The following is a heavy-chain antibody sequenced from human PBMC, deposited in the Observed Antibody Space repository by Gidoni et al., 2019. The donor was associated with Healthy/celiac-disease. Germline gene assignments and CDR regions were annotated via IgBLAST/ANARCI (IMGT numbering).Heavy chain of an antibody. D-gene: IGHD1-26*01. J-gene: IGHJ5*02. CDR1: GGSIRSGDYY. CDR3: ARLIVGAYLFDP. Sequence: QVQLQESGPGLVKPSQTLSLTCTVSGGSIRSGDYYWSWIRQPPGKGLEWIGYIYYSGSTYYNPSLKSRVTISVDMSKNQFSLKLSSVTAADTAVYYCARLIVGAYLFDPWGQGTLVTVSS. V-gene: IGHV4-30-4*01. CDR2: IYYSGST.